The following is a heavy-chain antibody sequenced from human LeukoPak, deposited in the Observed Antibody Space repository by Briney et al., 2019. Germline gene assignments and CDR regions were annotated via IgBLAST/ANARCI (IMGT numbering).Heavy chain of an antibody. Sequence: GGSLRLSCAASGFTFSSYGMHWVRQAPGKGLEWVAVIWYDGSNKYYAGSVKGRFTISRDNSRNTLYLQMNSLRAEDTAVYYCARGRKGPPRYSSSWFYFDYWGQGTLVTVSS. CDR1: GFTFSSYG. CDR3: ARGRKGPPRYSSSWFYFDY. CDR2: IWYDGSNK. D-gene: IGHD6-13*01. V-gene: IGHV3-33*01. J-gene: IGHJ4*02.